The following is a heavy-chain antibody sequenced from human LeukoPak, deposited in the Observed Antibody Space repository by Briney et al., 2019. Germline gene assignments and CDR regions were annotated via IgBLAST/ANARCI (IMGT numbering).Heavy chain of an antibody. CDR2: MYYSGST. CDR1: GGSISSSSYY. D-gene: IGHD3-22*01. CDR3: ARTSFYHDSSGYYYDY. V-gene: IGHV4-39*01. J-gene: IGHJ4*02. Sequence: SETLSLTCTVSGGSISSSSYYWGWIRQPPGQGLEWIGSMYYSGSTYYNPSLKSRVSMSVDRSKNQFSLKLSSVTAADTAVYYCARTSFYHDSSGYYYDYWGQGTLVTVSS.